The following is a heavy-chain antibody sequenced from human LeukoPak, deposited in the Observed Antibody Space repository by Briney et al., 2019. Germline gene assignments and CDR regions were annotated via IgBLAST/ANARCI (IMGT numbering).Heavy chain of an antibody. CDR3: ASLDY. J-gene: IGHJ4*02. Sequence: GGSLRLSCAASGFTSSIYWVHWVRQAPGKGLVWVSSINSDGSSTSYADSVKGRFTISRDNAKNTLYLQMNTPRAEDTAVYYCASLDYWGQGTPVTVSS. CDR2: INSDGSST. V-gene: IGHV3-74*01. CDR1: GFTSSIYW.